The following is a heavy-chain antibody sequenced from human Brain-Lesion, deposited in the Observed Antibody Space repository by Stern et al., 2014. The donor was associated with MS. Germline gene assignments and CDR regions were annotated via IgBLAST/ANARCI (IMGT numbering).Heavy chain of an antibody. J-gene: IGHJ5*02. Sequence: VQLVESGPGLVKPSETLSLTCTVAGGSVSSTSYAWAWIRQPPGKGLEWIGTIYYSGNTYYSPSLKSPPPISLDTPKNHFPLQLRFVTAADTAVYYCAGEEDIRYCSGGSCTGNWFDPWGQGTLVTVSS. D-gene: IGHD2-15*01. V-gene: IGHV4-39*02. CDR2: IYYSGNT. CDR3: AGEEDIRYCSGGSCTGNWFDP. CDR1: GGSVSSTSYA.